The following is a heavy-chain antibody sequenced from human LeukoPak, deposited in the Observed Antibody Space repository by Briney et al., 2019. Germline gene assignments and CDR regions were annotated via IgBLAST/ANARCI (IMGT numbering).Heavy chain of an antibody. Sequence: ASVKVSCKASGYTFTGYYMHWVRQAPGPGLEWMGWINPNSGGTNYAQKFQGRVAMTRDTSISTAYMVLSRLRSDDTAVYYCASSRGFLGWFDPWGQGTLVTVSS. CDR2: INPNSGGT. J-gene: IGHJ5*02. D-gene: IGHD3-10*01. CDR3: ASSRGFLGWFDP. CDR1: GYTFTGYY. V-gene: IGHV1-2*02.